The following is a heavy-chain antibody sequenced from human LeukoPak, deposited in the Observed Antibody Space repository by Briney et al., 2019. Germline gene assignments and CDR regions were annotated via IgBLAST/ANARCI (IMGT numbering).Heavy chain of an antibody. Sequence: PGGSLRLSCAASGFTFSSYGMHWVRQAPGKGLEWVAFIRFDGNNKYYADSVKGRFTISRDNSKNTLYLQMNSLRAEDTAVYSCAKDTSGGPHAGWFDPWGQGTLVTVSP. CDR2: IRFDGNNK. CDR3: AKDTSGGPHAGWFDP. D-gene: IGHD6-19*01. V-gene: IGHV3-30*02. CDR1: GFTFSSYG. J-gene: IGHJ5*02.